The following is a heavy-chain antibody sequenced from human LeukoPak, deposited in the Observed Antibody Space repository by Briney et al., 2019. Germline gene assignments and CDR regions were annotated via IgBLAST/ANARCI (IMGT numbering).Heavy chain of an antibody. J-gene: IGHJ4*02. CDR3: ARFDDIPDY. CDR2: IYQSGST. V-gene: IGHV4-38-2*01. D-gene: IGHD3-9*01. CDR1: GYSLSRGYY. Sequence: SETLSLTCVVSGYSLSRGYYWGWIRQPPGKGLEWIGSIYQSGSTYYNPSLKSRVTISVDTSKNQFSLKVKSVTAADTALYYCARFDDIPDYWGQGTLVTVSS.